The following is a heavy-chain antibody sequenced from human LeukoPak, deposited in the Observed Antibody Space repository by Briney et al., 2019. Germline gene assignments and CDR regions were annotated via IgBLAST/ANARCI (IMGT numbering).Heavy chain of an antibody. J-gene: IGHJ4*02. CDR3: ARLPGIVATIERYFDY. D-gene: IGHD5-12*01. V-gene: IGHV5-51*01. CDR2: IYPGDSDT. CDR1: GYSFNSYW. Sequence: GESLKISCKGPGYSFNSYWIGWVRQMPGKGLEWMGIIYPGDSDTRYSPSFQGQVTISADKSISTAYLQWSSLKASDTAMYYCARLPGIVATIERYFDYWGQGTLVTVSS.